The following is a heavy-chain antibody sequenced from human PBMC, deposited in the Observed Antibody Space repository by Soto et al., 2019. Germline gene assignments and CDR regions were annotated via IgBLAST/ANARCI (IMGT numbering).Heavy chain of an antibody. Sequence: GGSLRLSCEGSGFTFSKYSMKWVRQAPGKGLEWVSAISGSGGSTYYADSVKGRFTISRDNSKNTLYLQMNSLRAEDTAVYYCAKGYYGHAGLFDYCGQGTLVTVSS. CDR2: ISGSGGST. D-gene: IGHD3-10*01. CDR3: AKGYYGHAGLFDY. V-gene: IGHV3-23*01. CDR1: GFTFSKYS. J-gene: IGHJ4*02.